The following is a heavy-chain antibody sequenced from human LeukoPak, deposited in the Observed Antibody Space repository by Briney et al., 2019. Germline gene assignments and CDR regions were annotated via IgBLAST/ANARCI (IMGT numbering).Heavy chain of an antibody. CDR1: GYTFTNYY. CDR3: ARDSDAFDI. CDR2: INLSGGGT. Sequence: ASVKVSCKASGYTFTNYYIHWVRQAPGQGLEWMGIINLSGGGTTYAQKFQGRVTMTRDTSTSTAYMELSSLRSEDTVVYYCARDSDAFDIWGQGTMVTVSS. J-gene: IGHJ3*02. V-gene: IGHV1-46*01.